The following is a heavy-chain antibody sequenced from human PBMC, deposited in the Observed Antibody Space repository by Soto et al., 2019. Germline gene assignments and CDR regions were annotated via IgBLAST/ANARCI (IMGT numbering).Heavy chain of an antibody. CDR1: GFTFSSYA. Sequence: PGGSLRLSCAASGFTFSSYAMNWVRQAPGKGLEWVSVFSGSGGGGSTYYADSVKGRFTISRDNSKNTLYLQMDSLRVEDTAAYYCGKVADSGYYTVDRWGQGTLVTVSS. D-gene: IGHD3-22*01. V-gene: IGHV3-23*01. J-gene: IGHJ5*02. CDR3: GKVADSGYYTVDR. CDR2: FSGSGGGGST.